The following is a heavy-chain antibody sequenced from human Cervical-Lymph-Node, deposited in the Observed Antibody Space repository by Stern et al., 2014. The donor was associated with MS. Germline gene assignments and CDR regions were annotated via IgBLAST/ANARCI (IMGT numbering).Heavy chain of an antibody. J-gene: IGHJ5*02. V-gene: IGHV5-51*01. D-gene: IGHD4-23*01. CDR1: GYMFASHW. CDR3: ARVNGGNSDWFDP. Sequence: VQLVQSGAEVKKPGESLKISCKASGYMFASHWSGWVRQMPGKCLEWMGIIDPGDSNSRSSLSSQGQVSISVDKSTSPAYLQWSSLKASDTAMYYCARVNGGNSDWFDPWGQGTLVTVSS. CDR2: IDPGDSNS.